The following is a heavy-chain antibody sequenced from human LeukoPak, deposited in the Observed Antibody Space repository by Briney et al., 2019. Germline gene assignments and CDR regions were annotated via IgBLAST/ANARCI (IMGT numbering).Heavy chain of an antibody. V-gene: IGHV1-46*01. CDR1: GYTFTSHH. CDR3: ATVGATDDAFDI. J-gene: IGHJ3*02. CDR2: INPSGGST. Sequence: ASVKVSCKASGYTFTSHHIHWVRQAPGQGLEWMGIINPSGGSTNYMQNFQGRVTMTRDMSTSTVYMELSSLRSEDTAVYYCATVGATDDAFDIWGQGTMVTVSS. D-gene: IGHD1-26*01.